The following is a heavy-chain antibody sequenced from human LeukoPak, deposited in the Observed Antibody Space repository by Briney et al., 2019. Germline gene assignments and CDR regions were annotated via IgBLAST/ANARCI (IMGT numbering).Heavy chain of an antibody. J-gene: IGHJ6*02. Sequence: GGSLRLSCAASGFTFSRYGLHWVRQAPGKGLEWVAVIPYSGGNKYYADSVKGRFTSSRDNSKNTLYLQMNSLRAEDTAVYYCAKELAVARTYYYNGMDVWGQGTTGTVSS. CDR3: AKELAVARTYYYNGMDV. V-gene: IGHV3-30*18. CDR1: GFTFSRYG. D-gene: IGHD6-13*01. CDR2: IPYSGGNK.